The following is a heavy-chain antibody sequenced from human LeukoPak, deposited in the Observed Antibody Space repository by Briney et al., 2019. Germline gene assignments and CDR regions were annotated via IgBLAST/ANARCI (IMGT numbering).Heavy chain of an antibody. D-gene: IGHD4-17*01. Sequence: GASVKVSCKASGGTFSSYAISWVRQAPRQGLEWMGLINPNTGVTKFAQKFHGRVTMSRDTSMSTAYMELNRLTTDDTAMYYCARGDYGRADPWGQGSLVTVSS. V-gene: IGHV1-2*02. J-gene: IGHJ5*02. CDR3: ARGDYGRADP. CDR1: GGTFSSYA. CDR2: INPNTGVT.